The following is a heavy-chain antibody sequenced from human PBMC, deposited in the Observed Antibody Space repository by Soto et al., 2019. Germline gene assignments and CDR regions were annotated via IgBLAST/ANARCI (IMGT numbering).Heavy chain of an antibody. Sequence: SVKVSCKASGGTFSSYAISWVRQAPGQGLEWMGGIIPIFGTANYAQKFQGRVTITADESTSTAYMELSSLRSEDTAVYYCASLGAAPGRVLFLWEYYYGMDVWGQGTTVTVSS. D-gene: IGHD3-16*01. CDR3: ASLGAAPGRVLFLWEYYYGMDV. CDR2: IIPIFGTA. CDR1: GGTFSSYA. J-gene: IGHJ6*02. V-gene: IGHV1-69*13.